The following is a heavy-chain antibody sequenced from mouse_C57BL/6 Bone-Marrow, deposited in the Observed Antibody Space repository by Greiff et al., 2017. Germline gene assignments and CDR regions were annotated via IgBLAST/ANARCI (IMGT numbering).Heavy chain of an antibody. V-gene: IGHV5-6*02. CDR1: GFTFSSYG. CDR3: ARHDDGYFDY. Sequence: EVMLVESGGDLVKPGGSLKLSCAASGFTFSSYGMSWVRQTPDKRLEWVATISSGGSYTYYPDRVKGRFTISRDNAKNTLYLQMSSLKSEDTAMYYCARHDDGYFDYWGQGTTLTVSS. D-gene: IGHD2-3*01. J-gene: IGHJ2*01. CDR2: ISSGGSYT.